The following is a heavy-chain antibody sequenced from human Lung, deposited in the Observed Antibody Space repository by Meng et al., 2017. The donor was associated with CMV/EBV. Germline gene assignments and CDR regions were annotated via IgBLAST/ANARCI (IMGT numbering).Heavy chain of an antibody. Sequence: GESLKISCAASGFTVSSNYMSWVRQAPGKGLEWVSVIYSGGSTYYADSVKGRFTISRDNSKNTLYLQMNSLRAEDTAVYYCARHNTYYYDAFLGTVDIWGQGPMVTVSS. V-gene: IGHV3-53*01. J-gene: IGHJ3*02. D-gene: IGHD3-22*01. CDR2: IYSGGST. CDR1: GFTVSSNY. CDR3: ARHNTYYYDAFLGTVDI.